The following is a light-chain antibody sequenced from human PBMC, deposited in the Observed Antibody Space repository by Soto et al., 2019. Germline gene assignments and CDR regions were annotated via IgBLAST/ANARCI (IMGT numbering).Light chain of an antibody. V-gene: IGLV2-14*01. CDR3: SLYTSSDTPDV. Sequence: QSALTQPASVSGSPGQSITISCTGTSSDVGAYDYVSWYQQDPDKAPKLIIYVVSNRPSGVSNRFSGSKSGNTASLTISGLQAEDEADYYCSLYTSSDTPDVFGTGTKLTVL. CDR2: VVS. CDR1: SSDVGAYDY. J-gene: IGLJ1*01.